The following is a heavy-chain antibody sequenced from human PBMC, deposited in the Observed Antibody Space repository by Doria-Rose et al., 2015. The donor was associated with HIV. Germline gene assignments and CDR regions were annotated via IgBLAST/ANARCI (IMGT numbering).Heavy chain of an antibody. D-gene: IGHD3-16*02. Sequence: TLRDYYMSWIRQAPGKGLEWISYISSSGSTIFDADSVKGRFTISRDNAKNSLFLQMNSLRVEDTAVYYCARGRVIRPFDYWGQGTLVTVSS. J-gene: IGHJ4*02. V-gene: IGHV3-11*01. CDR1: TLRDYY. CDR3: ARGRVIRPFDY. CDR2: ISSSGSTI.